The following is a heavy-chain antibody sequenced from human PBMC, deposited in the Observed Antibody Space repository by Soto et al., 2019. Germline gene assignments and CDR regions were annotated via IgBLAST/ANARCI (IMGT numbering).Heavy chain of an antibody. Sequence: SETLSLTCAVYGGSFSGYYWSWIRQPPGKVLEWIGEINHSGSTNYNPSLKSRVTISVDTSKKQFSMKLSSVTAADTAVYYCARGTSGSYTYYYYYYMDVWGKGTTVTVSS. D-gene: IGHD1-26*01. J-gene: IGHJ6*03. CDR2: INHSGST. CDR1: GGSFSGYY. CDR3: ARGTSGSYTYYYYYYMDV. V-gene: IGHV4-34*01.